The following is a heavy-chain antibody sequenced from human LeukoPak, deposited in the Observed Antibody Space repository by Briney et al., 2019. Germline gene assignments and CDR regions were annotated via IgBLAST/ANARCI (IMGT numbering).Heavy chain of an antibody. CDR1: GGSISSYY. J-gene: IGHJ4*02. CDR2: IYTSGSS. V-gene: IGHV4-4*09. Sequence: PSETLSLTCTVSGGSISSYYWSWIRQPPGKGLEWIGYIYTSGSSNYNPSLKSRVTISVDTSKNQFSLKLSPVAAAGPAGDYCAGHWGSSALDYWGQGTLVTVSS. D-gene: IGHD6-6*01. CDR3: AGHWGSSALDY.